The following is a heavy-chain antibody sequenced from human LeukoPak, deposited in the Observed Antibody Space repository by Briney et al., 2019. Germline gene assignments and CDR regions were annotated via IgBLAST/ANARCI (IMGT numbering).Heavy chain of an antibody. Sequence: ASVKVSCKASGGTFSSYAISWMRQAPGQGLEWMGMIYPSDGSTSYAQKFQGRVTVTRDTSTSTVHMELSGLRSEDTAVYYCARDQEAFDYWGQGTLVTVSS. V-gene: IGHV1-46*01. J-gene: IGHJ4*02. CDR3: ARDQEAFDY. CDR1: GGTFSSYA. CDR2: IYPSDGST.